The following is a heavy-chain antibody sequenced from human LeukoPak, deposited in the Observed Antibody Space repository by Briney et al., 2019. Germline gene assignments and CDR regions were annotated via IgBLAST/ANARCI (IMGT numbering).Heavy chain of an antibody. J-gene: IGHJ5*02. V-gene: IGHV1-18*01. CDR3: ARDSFPNYYDSSGYYRGNWFDP. CDR1: GYTFTSYG. Sequence: GASVKVSCKGSGYTFTSYGISWVRQAPGQGLEWVGWISAYNGNTNYAQKLQGGVTMTTDTSTSTAYMELRSLRSDDTAVYYCARDSFPNYYDSSGYYRGNWFDPWGQGTLVTVSS. D-gene: IGHD3-22*01. CDR2: ISAYNGNT.